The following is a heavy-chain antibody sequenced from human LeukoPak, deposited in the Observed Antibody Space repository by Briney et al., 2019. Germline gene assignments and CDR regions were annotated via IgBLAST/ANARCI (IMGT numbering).Heavy chain of an antibody. CDR2: ISTSSSNI. D-gene: IGHD6-6*01. V-gene: IGHV3-48*04. J-gene: IGHJ6*03. CDR1: GFTFSPYS. Sequence: GGSLRLSCAASGFTFSPYSMNWVRQAPGKVLEWVSYISTSSSNISYADSVKGRFTISRDNAENSLYLQMNSLRAEDTAVYYCARGSIEYSSSVRQKYYYYYYYMDVWGKGTTVTVSS. CDR3: ARGSIEYSSSVRQKYYYYYYYMDV.